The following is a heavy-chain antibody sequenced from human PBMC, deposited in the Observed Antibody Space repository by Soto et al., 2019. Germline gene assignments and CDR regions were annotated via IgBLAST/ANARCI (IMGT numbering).Heavy chain of an antibody. V-gene: IGHV2-5*02. J-gene: IGHJ5*01. CDR1: GFSLSTSGVG. CDR3: AHKNMVATPSFQS. Sequence: QITLKESGTTLVKPTQTLTLTCTFSGFSLSTSGVGVGWIRQPPGKALEWLALIYSDDDKHYSPSLKTRLTITKDTYKNQVLITMTNIDPVHQATHYCAHKNMVATPSFQSWGQGTLVTVSS. CDR2: IYSDDDK. D-gene: IGHD5-12*01.